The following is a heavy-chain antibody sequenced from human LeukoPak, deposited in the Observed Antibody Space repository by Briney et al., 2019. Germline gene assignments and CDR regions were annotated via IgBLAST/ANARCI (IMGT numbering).Heavy chain of an antibody. J-gene: IGHJ4*02. V-gene: IGHV4-34*01. D-gene: IGHD6-19*01. CDR3: ARDYVGVAGTFGY. Sequence: AETLSLTCAVYGGSFSGYYWSWIRQPPGKGLEWIGEVNHGGSTNYNPSLKSQVTISIDTSKNQFSLKLSSVTAADTAVYYCARDYVGVAGTFGYWGQGTLVTVSS. CDR2: VNHGGST. CDR1: GGSFSGYY.